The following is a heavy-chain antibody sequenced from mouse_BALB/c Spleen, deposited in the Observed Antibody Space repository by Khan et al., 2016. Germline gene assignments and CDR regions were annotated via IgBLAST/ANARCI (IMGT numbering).Heavy chain of an antibody. Sequence: EVELVESGGGLVQPGGSRKLSCAASGFTFSSFGMHWVRQAPEKGLEWVAYISSGSSTMYYADTVKGRFTISKYNPKNTLFLQMTSVRSEDTAMYYCARDGSSYVFYAMDYWGQGTSVTVSS. J-gene: IGHJ4*01. V-gene: IGHV5-17*02. CDR3: ARDGSSYVFYAMDY. CDR2: ISSGSSTM. D-gene: IGHD1-1*01. CDR1: GFTFSSFG.